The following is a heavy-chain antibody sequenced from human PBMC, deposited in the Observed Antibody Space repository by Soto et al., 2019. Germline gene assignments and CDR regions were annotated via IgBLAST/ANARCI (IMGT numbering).Heavy chain of an antibody. Sequence: SETLSLTCTVSGGSISSYYWSWIRQPPGKGLEWIGYIYYSGSTNYNPSLKSRVTISVDTSKNQFSLKLSSVTAADTAVYYCARGIVATITAFAPFDYWGQGTLVTVSS. CDR1: GGSISSYY. CDR2: IYYSGST. J-gene: IGHJ4*02. D-gene: IGHD5-12*01. V-gene: IGHV4-59*01. CDR3: ARGIVATITAFAPFDY.